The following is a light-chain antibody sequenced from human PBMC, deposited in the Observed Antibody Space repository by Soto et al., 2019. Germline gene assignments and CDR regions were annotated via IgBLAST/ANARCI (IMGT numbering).Light chain of an antibody. J-gene: IGKJ2*01. Sequence: VVMTQSPLSLPVTLGQPASISCRSSQSLVATNVNTYLNWFQQRPGQSPRRLIYMVSNRASGVPNRFSGSGSGTDFTLKISRVEAEDVGVYYCMQGSHWATFGQGTKLDIK. CDR1: QSLVATNVNTY. CDR2: MVS. V-gene: IGKV2-30*01. CDR3: MQGSHWAT.